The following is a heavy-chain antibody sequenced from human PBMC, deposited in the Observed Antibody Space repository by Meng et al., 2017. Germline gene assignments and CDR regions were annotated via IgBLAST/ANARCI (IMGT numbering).Heavy chain of an antibody. D-gene: IGHD2-8*02. V-gene: IGHV6-1*01. CDR2: TYYRSKWYN. CDR1: VDSGSGSSAA. Sequence: GPLAQPRPGLGKPSHTRPPTGTTPVDSGSGSSAAWNWIRKSTPSGVEWLGRTYYRSKWYNDNAVSVKIRITINPDTSNNQFSLQLNSVTPEDTAVYYCVRGVVYAISYFDYWGQGTLVTVSS. J-gene: IGHJ4*02. CDR3: VRGVVYAISYFDY.